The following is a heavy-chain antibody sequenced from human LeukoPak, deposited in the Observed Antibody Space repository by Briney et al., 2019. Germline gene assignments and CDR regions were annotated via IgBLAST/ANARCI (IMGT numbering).Heavy chain of an antibody. J-gene: IGHJ4*02. CDR3: ARVGGATVPAFDY. D-gene: IGHD1-26*01. V-gene: IGHV3-7*01. Sequence: GGSLRLSCAASGFTFSSYWMSWVRQAPGKGLEWVANIKQDGSEKYYVDSVKGRFTISRDNAKNSLYLQMNSLRAEDTAVYYCARVGGATVPAFDYWGQGTLVTVSS. CDR1: GFTFSSYW. CDR2: IKQDGSEK.